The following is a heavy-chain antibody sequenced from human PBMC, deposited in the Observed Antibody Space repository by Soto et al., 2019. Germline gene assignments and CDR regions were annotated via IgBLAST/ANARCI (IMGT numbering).Heavy chain of an antibody. Sequence: SETLSLTCTVSGGSISGYYWSWIRQPPGKGLEWIGYIYYSGSTDYNPSLKSRATISLDTSKNQLSLKLTSVTTADTAVYYCARGNLYFDNWGQGTLVTVSS. CDR3: ARGNLYFDN. CDR1: GGSISGYY. J-gene: IGHJ4*02. V-gene: IGHV4-59*13. CDR2: IYYSGST.